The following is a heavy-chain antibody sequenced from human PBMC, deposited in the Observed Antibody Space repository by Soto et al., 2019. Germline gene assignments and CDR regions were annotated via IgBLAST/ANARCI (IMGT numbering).Heavy chain of an antibody. J-gene: IGHJ3*02. V-gene: IGHV4-59*01. Sequence: SETLSLTCTVSGGSISSYYWSWIRQPPGKGLEWIGYIYYSGSTNYNPSLKSRVTISVDTSKNQFSLKLSSVTAADTAVYYCARVGMTTHAFDIRGQGTMVTVSS. CDR2: IYYSGST. CDR1: GGSISSYY. CDR3: ARVGMTTHAFDI. D-gene: IGHD4-17*01.